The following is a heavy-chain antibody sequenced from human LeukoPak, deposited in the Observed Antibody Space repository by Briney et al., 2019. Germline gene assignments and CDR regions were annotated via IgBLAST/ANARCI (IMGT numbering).Heavy chain of an antibody. J-gene: IGHJ3*02. CDR2: ISYDGSNK. Sequence: PGGSLRLSCAAPGFTFSSYAMHWVRQAPGKGLEWVAVISYDGSNKYYADSVKGRFTISRDNSKNTLYLQMNSLRAEDTAVYYCFLSGAFDIWGQGTMVTVSS. V-gene: IGHV3-30-3*01. CDR3: FLSGAFDI. D-gene: IGHD3-10*01. CDR1: GFTFSSYA.